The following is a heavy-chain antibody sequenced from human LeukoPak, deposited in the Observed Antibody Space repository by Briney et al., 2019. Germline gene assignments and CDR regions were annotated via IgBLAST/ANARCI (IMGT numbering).Heavy chain of an antibody. D-gene: IGHD3-10*01. J-gene: IGHJ4*02. CDR2: ISGHNGNT. CDR3: ARIWAEFQLVSDF. Sequence: ASVNVSCQGSGYTFNSYLISWVRPVPGQGLEWMGWISGHNGNTDYAQKFKDRVTLNTDTSTTTAYMELRSLTSDDTAVYYCARIWAEFQLVSDFWGQGTQVTVSP. CDR1: GYTFNSYL. V-gene: IGHV1-18*01.